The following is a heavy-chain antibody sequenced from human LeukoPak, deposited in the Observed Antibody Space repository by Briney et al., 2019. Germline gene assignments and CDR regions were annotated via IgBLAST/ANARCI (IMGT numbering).Heavy chain of an antibody. D-gene: IGHD2-15*01. CDR2: IYYSGST. CDR1: GGSISSGDYY. V-gene: IGHV4-30-4*01. CDR3: ARGDTPDCSGGSCRIFDH. Sequence: PSETLSLTCTVSGGSISSGDYYWSWIRQPPGKGLEWIGYIYYSGSTYYNPSLKSRVTISVDTSKNQFSLKLSSVTAADTAVYYCARGDTPDCSGGSCRIFDHWGQGTLVTVSS. J-gene: IGHJ4*02.